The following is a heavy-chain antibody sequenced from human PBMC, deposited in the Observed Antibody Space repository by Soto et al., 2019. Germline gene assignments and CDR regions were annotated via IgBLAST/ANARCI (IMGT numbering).Heavy chain of an antibody. V-gene: IGHV4-31*03. CDR3: TRHHCSGGSCHPGFFYYGMDV. CDR2: IYYSGST. Sequence: QVQLQESGPGLVKPSQTLSLTCTVSGGSISSGGYYWSWIRQHPGKGLEWIGYIYYSGSTYYNPSLKRRVTLSVATSKNQFSLKLRSVPAADTAVYSCTRHHCSGGSCHPGFFYYGMDVWGQGTTVTVSS. D-gene: IGHD2-15*01. J-gene: IGHJ6*02. CDR1: GGSISSGGYY.